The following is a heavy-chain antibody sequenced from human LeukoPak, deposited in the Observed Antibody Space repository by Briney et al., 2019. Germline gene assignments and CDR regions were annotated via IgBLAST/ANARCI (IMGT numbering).Heavy chain of an antibody. CDR1: GYTFTSYG. J-gene: IGHJ6*03. CDR3: ARAVRITIFGVASYYYYMDV. D-gene: IGHD3-3*01. V-gene: IGHV1-18*01. Sequence: GASVKVSCKASGYTFTSYGISWVRQAPGQGLEWMGWISAYNGNTNYAQKLQGRVTMTTDTSTSTAYMELRSLRSDDTAVYYCARAVRITIFGVASYYYYMDVWGKGTTVTVSS. CDR2: ISAYNGNT.